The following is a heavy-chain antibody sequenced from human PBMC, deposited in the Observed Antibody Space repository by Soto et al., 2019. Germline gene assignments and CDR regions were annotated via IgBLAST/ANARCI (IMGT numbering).Heavy chain of an antibody. V-gene: IGHV4-59*01. CDR3: AKGRLVGGLDP. CDR1: GCNIRTSY. Sequence: SETLSLTCTFSGCNIRTSYWSWIRQPPGKGLEWIGYVSFTGSTNYNPSLKSRVTISVDTSRNHFSLTLSSVTAADTAVYFCAKGRLVGGLDPWGQGTLVTVSS. D-gene: IGHD3-16*01. CDR2: VSFTGST. J-gene: IGHJ5*02.